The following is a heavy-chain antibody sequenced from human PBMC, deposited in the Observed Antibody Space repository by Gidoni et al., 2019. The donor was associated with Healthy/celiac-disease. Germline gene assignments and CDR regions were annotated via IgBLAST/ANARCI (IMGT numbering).Heavy chain of an antibody. J-gene: IGHJ6*02. CDR3: ARGVRLGENNYYYYSMDV. Sequence: QVQLVESGGGVVQPGRSLRLSCAAPGFTFSSSAMHWVRQAPGKGLEWVAVISYDGSNKYYADSVKGRFTISRDNSKNTLYLQMNSLRAEDTAVYYCARGVRLGENNYYYYSMDVWGQGTTVTVSS. D-gene: IGHD3-16*01. CDR2: ISYDGSNK. CDR1: GFTFSSSA. V-gene: IGHV3-30*04.